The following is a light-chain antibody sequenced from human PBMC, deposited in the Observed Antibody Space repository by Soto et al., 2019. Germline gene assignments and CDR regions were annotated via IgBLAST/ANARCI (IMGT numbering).Light chain of an antibody. CDR2: GAS. CDR1: QDIRNY. CDR3: QQYDNLPPFT. J-gene: IGKJ3*01. V-gene: IGKV1-33*01. Sequence: DIQMTQSPSSLSASVGDRVTITCQASQDIRNYLNWYQQKPGRAPKLLTYGASNLETGVPSRFSGSGSGTDFTFTISSLQPEDIATYYCQQYDNLPPFTFGPGTKVDIK.